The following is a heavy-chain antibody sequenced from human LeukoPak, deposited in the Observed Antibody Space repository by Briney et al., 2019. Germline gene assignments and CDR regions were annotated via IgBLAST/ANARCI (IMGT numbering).Heavy chain of an antibody. Sequence: GGSLRHSCAASGFTFSSYWMHWVRQAPWKGLVGVSRIRTDGTITTYADSVKGRFSISRDNAKNTLYLQVNSLRVEDTAVYYCAREGTGSYMDVWGKGTTVTVSS. D-gene: IGHD1/OR15-1a*01. V-gene: IGHV3-74*01. J-gene: IGHJ6*03. CDR1: GFTFSSYW. CDR2: IRTDGTIT. CDR3: AREGTGSYMDV.